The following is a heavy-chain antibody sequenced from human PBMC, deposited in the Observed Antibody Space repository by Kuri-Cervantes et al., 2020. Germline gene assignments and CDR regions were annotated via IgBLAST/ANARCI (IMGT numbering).Heavy chain of an antibody. V-gene: IGHV3-30*14. CDR2: MSYDGSNK. D-gene: IGHD3-10*01. Sequence: LSLTCAASGFTFSSYAMHWVRQAPGKGLEWVAIMSYDGSNKYYADSVKGRFTISRDNSRNTLYFQMNSLRPEDTAVYYCARNLGYFGSGSLSDRGQGTLVTVSS. CDR1: GFTFSSYA. CDR3: ARNLGYFGSGSLSD. J-gene: IGHJ4*02.